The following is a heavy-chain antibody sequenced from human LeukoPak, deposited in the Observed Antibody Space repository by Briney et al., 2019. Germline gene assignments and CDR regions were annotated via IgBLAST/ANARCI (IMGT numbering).Heavy chain of an antibody. CDR2: ISAYNGNT. Sequence: ASVPDSCQATGYTFTNYGISWVRQPPGQGLAWMGFISAYNGNTNYAQKLQGRVTMTTDTSTSTAYMELRSLRSDDTAVYYCARARLGDGYFDYWGQGTLVTVSS. CDR3: ARARLGDGYFDY. V-gene: IGHV1-18*04. CDR1: GYTFTNYG. D-gene: IGHD3-10*01. J-gene: IGHJ4*02.